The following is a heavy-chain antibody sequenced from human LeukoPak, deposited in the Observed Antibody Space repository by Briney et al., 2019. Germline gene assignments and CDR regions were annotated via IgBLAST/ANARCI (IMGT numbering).Heavy chain of an antibody. CDR1: GHTYTRYG. J-gene: IGHJ4*02. CDR3: ARGPTIVGLVTTSDY. V-gene: IGHV1-18*01. D-gene: IGHD3-3*01. CDR2: ISVSNGKA. Sequence: VASEKVSCKACGHTYTRYGISCVRQAPGQGRECMVWISVSNGKADYAQKFQRRVSMTTDTSTDTAYIDLRSLRTDDTAVYYCARGPTIVGLVTTSDYWGQGSLVTVSA.